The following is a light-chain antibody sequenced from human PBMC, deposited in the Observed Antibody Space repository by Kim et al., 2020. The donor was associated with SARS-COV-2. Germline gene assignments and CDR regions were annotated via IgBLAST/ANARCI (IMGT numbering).Light chain of an antibody. J-gene: IGLJ3*02. CDR2: LNSDGSN. V-gene: IGLV4-69*01. Sequence: AWQQRQQEKRPRSLKNLNSDGSNPGGGGIPNRSSASSSGAERYPIISPLQSEDEADYYCQAWGTGAVWVFGGGTKLTVL. CDR3: QAWGTGAVWV.